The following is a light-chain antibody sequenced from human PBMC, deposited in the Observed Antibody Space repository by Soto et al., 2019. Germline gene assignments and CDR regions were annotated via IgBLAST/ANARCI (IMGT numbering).Light chain of an antibody. CDR2: EAS. V-gene: IGLV2-8*01. Sequence: QSALTQPPSASGSPGQSVTISCTGSSSDIGFYNYVSWYQQYPGKAPKLMIHEASKRPSGVPDRFSGSKSGNTASLTVSGLQAEDEADYYCSSYAGSNNWVFGGGTKLTVL. CDR1: SSDIGFYNY. CDR3: SSYAGSNNWV. J-gene: IGLJ2*01.